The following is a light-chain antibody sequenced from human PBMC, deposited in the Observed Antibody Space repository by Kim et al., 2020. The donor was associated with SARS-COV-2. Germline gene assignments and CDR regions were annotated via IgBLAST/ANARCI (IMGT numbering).Light chain of an antibody. CDR2: VNTDGSH. CDR3: RIWGAGIRV. V-gene: IGLV4-69*01. Sequence: ASFKLTCTLKSGHSTKHVAWHQHQPEKGPRFLMRVNTDGSHIRGDGITDRFSGSSSGAERYLTISSRQSDEEADYYCRIWGAGIRVFGGGTQLTVL. J-gene: IGLJ3*02. CDR1: SGHSTKH.